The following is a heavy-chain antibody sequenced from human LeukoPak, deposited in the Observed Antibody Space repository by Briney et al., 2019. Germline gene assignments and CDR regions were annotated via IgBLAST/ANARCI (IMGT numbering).Heavy chain of an antibody. CDR1: GGSVSSDNYS. J-gene: IGHJ5*02. V-gene: IGHV4-61*01. D-gene: IGHD6-19*01. CDR2: IYYTGST. CDR3: ARVGGSGWFDS. Sequence: PSETLSLTCTVSGGSVSSDNYSWRWIRQPPGKGLEFFGHIYYTGSTNYNPSLKSRVTISVDTSKNQFSLKLRSVTAADTAVYFCARVGGSGWFDSWGQGTLVTVSS.